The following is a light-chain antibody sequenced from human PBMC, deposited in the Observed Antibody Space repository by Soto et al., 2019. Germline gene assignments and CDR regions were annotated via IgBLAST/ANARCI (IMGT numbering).Light chain of an antibody. CDR1: QSVTSK. Sequence: EVVLTQSPGTLSLSPGDRATLSCWAIQSVTSKLALYQQKPGQAPRLLISGASNRATGIPDRFSGSGSGTDFTLTTSRLEPDDFALYFCQQYGGSPITFGLGTRLEI. J-gene: IGKJ5*01. V-gene: IGKV3-20*01. CDR2: GAS. CDR3: QQYGGSPIT.